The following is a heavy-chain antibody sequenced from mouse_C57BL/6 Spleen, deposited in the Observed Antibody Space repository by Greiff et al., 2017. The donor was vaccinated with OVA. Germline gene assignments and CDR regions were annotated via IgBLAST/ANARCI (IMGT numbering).Heavy chain of an antibody. J-gene: IGHJ4*01. CDR3: ARPRLRLDYAMDY. CDR2: ISSGSSTI. CDR1: GFTFSDYG. D-gene: IGHD2-4*01. Sequence: EVKVEESGGGLVKPGGSLKLSCAASGFTFSDYGMHWVRQAPEKGLEWVAYISSGSSTIYYADTVKGRFTISRDNAKNTLFLQMTSLRSEDTAMYYCARPRLRLDYAMDYWGQGTSVTVSS. V-gene: IGHV5-17*01.